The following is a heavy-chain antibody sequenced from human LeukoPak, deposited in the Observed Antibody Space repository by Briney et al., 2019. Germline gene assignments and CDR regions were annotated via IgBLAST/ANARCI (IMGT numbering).Heavy chain of an antibody. D-gene: IGHD2/OR15-2a*01. CDR3: ARRGNIVVLPTTAKAFDT. J-gene: IGHJ3*02. CDR2: IYYSGDT. Sequence: SQTLSLTCTVSGGSISSGGYYWSWIRQPPGKGLEWIGSIYYSGDTYYNPSLKSRVTTSVDTSKSQFSLRLSSVTAADTAVYYCARRGNIVVLPTTAKAFDTWGQGTMVTVSS. CDR1: GGSISSGGYY. V-gene: IGHV4-39*01.